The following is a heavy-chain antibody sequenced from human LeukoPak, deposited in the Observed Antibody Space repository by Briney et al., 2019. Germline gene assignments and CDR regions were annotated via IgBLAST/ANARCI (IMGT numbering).Heavy chain of an antibody. CDR1: GFTFSSYA. D-gene: IGHD2-21*02. CDR3: AKADCGGDCYVLDY. Sequence: GGSLRLSCAASGFTFSSYAMSWVRQAPGKGLEWVSTISGSGGTTYYADSVKGRFTISRDNSKNTLYLQVNSLRAEDTAVYYCAKADCGGDCYVLDYWGQGTLVTVSS. CDR2: ISGSGGTT. V-gene: IGHV3-23*01. J-gene: IGHJ4*02.